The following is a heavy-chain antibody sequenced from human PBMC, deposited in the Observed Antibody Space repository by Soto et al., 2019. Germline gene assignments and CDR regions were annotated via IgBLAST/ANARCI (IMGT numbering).Heavy chain of an antibody. CDR2: IIGNGGSI. Sequence: EVQLLESGGGLVQPGGSLRLSWAASGFTFTTYAMSWVRQAPGKGLEWVPAIIGNGGSIYYADSVKGRFTISRDNSKNTRHLQMSSLRAEDTAEYQCARGVYGSGVPNWFEPWGQGTLVTVSS. V-gene: IGHV3-23*01. CDR3: ARGVYGSGVPNWFEP. J-gene: IGHJ5*02. CDR1: GFTFTTYA. D-gene: IGHD3-10*01.